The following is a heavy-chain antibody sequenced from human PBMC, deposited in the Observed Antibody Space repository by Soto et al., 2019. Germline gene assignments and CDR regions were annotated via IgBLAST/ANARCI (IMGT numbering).Heavy chain of an antibody. CDR3: ARVYCSGGSCYAFDI. V-gene: IGHV4-31*03. D-gene: IGHD2-15*01. Sequence: QVQLQESGPGLVKPSQTLSLTCTVSGGSISSGGYYWIWVRQHPGKVLEWIGYIYYSGRTYYNPYLKSRVTISVDTSKNQVSLQLCSVTAADTAVYYCARVYCSGGSCYAFDIWSQGTMVTVSS. CDR1: GGSISSGGYY. CDR2: IYYSGRT. J-gene: IGHJ3*02.